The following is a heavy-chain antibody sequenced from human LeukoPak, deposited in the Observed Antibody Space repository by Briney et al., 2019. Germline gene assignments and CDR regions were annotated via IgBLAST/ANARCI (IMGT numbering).Heavy chain of an antibody. V-gene: IGHV4-34*01. Sequence: SETLSLICAVYGGSFSGYYWRWIRQPPGKGLEWIGEINHRGSTNYNPSLKSRVNISVDTSKNQFSLKLSSVTAADTAVYYCARGRIRITIFGVARKKTDAFDIWGQGTMVTVSS. CDR3: ARGRIRITIFGVARKKTDAFDI. D-gene: IGHD3-3*01. CDR1: GGSFSGYY. J-gene: IGHJ3*02. CDR2: INHRGST.